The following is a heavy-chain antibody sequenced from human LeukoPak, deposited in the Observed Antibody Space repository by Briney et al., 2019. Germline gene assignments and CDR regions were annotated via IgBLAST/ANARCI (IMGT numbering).Heavy chain of an antibody. J-gene: IGHJ4*02. CDR3: ARGLEVFDY. CDR2: ISGSGGST. V-gene: IGHV3-23*01. Sequence: GGSLRLSCAASGFTFSSYAMSWVRQAPGKGLEWVSAISGSGGSTYYADSVKGRFTISRDNAKNSLYLQMNSLRAEDTAVYYCARGLEVFDYWGQGTLVTVSS. D-gene: IGHD3-16*01. CDR1: GFTFSSYA.